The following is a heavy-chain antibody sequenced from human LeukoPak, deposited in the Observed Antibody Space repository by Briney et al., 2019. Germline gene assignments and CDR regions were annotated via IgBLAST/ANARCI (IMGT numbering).Heavy chain of an antibody. CDR3: ARKEGSSWNY. D-gene: IGHD6-13*01. CDR2: IYSGGST. V-gene: IGHV3-53*01. CDR1: GFTVSSNY. Sequence: SGGSLRLSCAASGFTVSSNYMSWVRRAPGKGLEWVSVIYSGGSTYYADSVKGRFAISRDNSKNTLYLQMNSLRAEDTAMYYCARKEGSSWNYWGQGTLVTVSS. J-gene: IGHJ4*02.